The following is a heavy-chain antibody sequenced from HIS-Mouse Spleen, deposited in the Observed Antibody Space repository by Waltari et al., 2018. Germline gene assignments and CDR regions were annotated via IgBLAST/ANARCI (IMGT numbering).Heavy chain of an antibody. CDR1: DGSITSSSYY. V-gene: IGHV4-39*07. Sequence: QLQLQESGPGLVKPSETLSLTCTVSDGSITSSSYYWCWIRQPQGKGLEWIGSIYYSGRTYYNPSLKSRVTISVDTSKNQFSLKLSSVTAADTAVYYCAREIPYSSSWYDWYFDLWGRGTLVTVSS. D-gene: IGHD6-13*01. CDR3: AREIPYSSSWYDWYFDL. CDR2: IYYSGRT. J-gene: IGHJ2*01.